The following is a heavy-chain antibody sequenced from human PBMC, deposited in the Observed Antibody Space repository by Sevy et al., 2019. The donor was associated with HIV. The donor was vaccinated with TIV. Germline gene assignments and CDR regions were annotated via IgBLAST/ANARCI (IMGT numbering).Heavy chain of an antibody. Sequence: GGSLRLSCAASGFTFSKYSMSWVRQPPGKGLEWVSTLSFGCGEINYADSVKSRFTISRDNSKSSVYLQMNSLRPEDTAVYYCAREGCTKPHDYWGQGTLVTVSS. D-gene: IGHD2-8*01. CDR2: LSFGCGEI. CDR1: GFTFSKYS. J-gene: IGHJ4*02. CDR3: AREGCTKPHDY. V-gene: IGHV3-23*01.